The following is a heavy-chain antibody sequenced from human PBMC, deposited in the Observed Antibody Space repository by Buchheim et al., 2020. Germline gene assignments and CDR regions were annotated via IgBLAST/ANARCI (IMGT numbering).Heavy chain of an antibody. CDR1: GGSISRYY. CDR3: ARGCYFWSGYEVWFDP. Sequence: QVQLQESGPGLVKPSETLSLTCSVSGGSISRYYWSWIRQPAGKGLELIGRIYSSGNANYSPSLRSRVTMSVDTSKNQVFLRLTSVTAADTAVYYCARGCYFWSGYEVWFDPWGQGTL. D-gene: IGHD3-3*01. J-gene: IGHJ5*02. CDR2: IYSSGNA. V-gene: IGHV4-4*07.